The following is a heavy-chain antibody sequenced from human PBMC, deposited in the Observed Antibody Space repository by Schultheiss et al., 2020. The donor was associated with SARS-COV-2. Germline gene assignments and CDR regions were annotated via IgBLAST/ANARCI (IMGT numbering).Heavy chain of an antibody. Sequence: GGSLRLSCKGSGYSFTSYWIGWVRQMPGKGLEWMGIIYPGDSDTRYSPSFQGQVTISADKSISTAYLQWSSLKASDTAMYYCAREGSGWYDPYYFDYWGQGTLVTVSS. CDR2: IYPGDSDT. J-gene: IGHJ4*02. V-gene: IGHV5-51*01. CDR3: AREGSGWYDPYYFDY. D-gene: IGHD6-19*01. CDR1: GYSFTSYW.